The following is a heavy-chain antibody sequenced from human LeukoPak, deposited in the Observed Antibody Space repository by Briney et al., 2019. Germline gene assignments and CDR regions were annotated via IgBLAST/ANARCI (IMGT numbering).Heavy chain of an antibody. D-gene: IGHD5-18*01. J-gene: IGHJ4*02. CDR2: IKQDGNEK. Sequence: GGSLRLSCAASGFTFSSYAMHWVRQAPGKGPEWVANIKQDGNEKYYVDSVKGRFTISRDNAKNSMYLQMNSLRAEDTAVYYCARDMTSGYSYAEDYWGQGTLVTVSS. V-gene: IGHV3-7*01. CDR3: ARDMTSGYSYAEDY. CDR1: GFTFSSYA.